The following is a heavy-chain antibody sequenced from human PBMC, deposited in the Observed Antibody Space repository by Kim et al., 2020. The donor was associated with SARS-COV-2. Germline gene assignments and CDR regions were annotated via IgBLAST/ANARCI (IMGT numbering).Heavy chain of an antibody. V-gene: IGHV3-53*04. CDR3: ARTRRDSSGYYLYYFDY. D-gene: IGHD3-22*01. Sequence: VKGRFTISRHNSKNTLYLQMNSLRAEDTAVYYCARTRRDSSGYYLYYFDYWGQGTLVTVSS. J-gene: IGHJ4*02.